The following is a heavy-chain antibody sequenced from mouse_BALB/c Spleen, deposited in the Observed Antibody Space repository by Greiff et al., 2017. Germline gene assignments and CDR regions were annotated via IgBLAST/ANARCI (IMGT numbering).Heavy chain of an antibody. J-gene: IGHJ3*01. V-gene: IGHV2-9*02. CDR3: AIYGNWFAY. Sequence: VMLVESGPGLVAPSQSLSITCTVSGFSLTSYGVHWVRQPPGKGLEWLGVIWAGGSTNYNSALMSRLSISKDNSKSQVFLKMNSLQTDDTAMYYCAIYGNWFAYWGQGTLVTVSA. CDR1: GFSLTSYG. D-gene: IGHD2-1*01. CDR2: IWAGGST.